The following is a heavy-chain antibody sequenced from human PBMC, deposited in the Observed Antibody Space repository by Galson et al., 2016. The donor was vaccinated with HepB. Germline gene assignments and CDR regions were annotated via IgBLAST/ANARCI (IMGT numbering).Heavy chain of an antibody. D-gene: IGHD4-17*01. CDR3: ASLATVTTRYYYYGSDV. V-gene: IGHV3-74*01. J-gene: IGHJ6*04. Sequence: SLRLSCAASGFTFSAYWMYWVRQAPGKGLVWVSRINSDGSNITYADSVKGRFTISRNNAKNTLYLQMNSLRAEDTAVYYCASLATVTTRYYYYGSDVWGKGTTVTVSS. CDR1: GFTFSAYW. CDR2: INSDGSNI.